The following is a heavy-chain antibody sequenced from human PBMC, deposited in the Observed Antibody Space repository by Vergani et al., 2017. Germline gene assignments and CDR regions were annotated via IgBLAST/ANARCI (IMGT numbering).Heavy chain of an antibody. CDR2: IIPIFGTA. D-gene: IGHD2-2*02. J-gene: IGHJ4*02. Sequence: QVQLVQSGAEVKKPGSSVKVSCKASGDTFSSYAISWVRQAPGQGLEWMGRIIPIFGTANYAQKFQGRVTVTADKSTSTAYMELNSTRAEYTAVYYCARSSDCSSTSYYTCVDYWGQGTLVTVSS. V-gene: IGHV1-69*14. CDR1: GDTFSSYA. CDR3: ARSSDCSSTSYYTCVDY.